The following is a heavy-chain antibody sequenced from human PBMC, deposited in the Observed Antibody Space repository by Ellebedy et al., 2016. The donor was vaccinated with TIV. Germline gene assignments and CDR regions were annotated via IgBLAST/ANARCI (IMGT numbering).Heavy chain of an antibody. J-gene: IGHJ5*02. CDR1: GGSISSGGYY. V-gene: IGHV4-61*08. CDR2: IYYSGST. D-gene: IGHD1-26*01. Sequence: SETLSLXXTVSGGSISSGGYYWSWIRQHPGKGLEWIGYIYYSGSTNYNPSLKSRVTISVDTSKNQFSLKLSSVTAADTAVYYCARTGEKWEREGWFDPWGQGTLVTVSS. CDR3: ARTGEKWEREGWFDP.